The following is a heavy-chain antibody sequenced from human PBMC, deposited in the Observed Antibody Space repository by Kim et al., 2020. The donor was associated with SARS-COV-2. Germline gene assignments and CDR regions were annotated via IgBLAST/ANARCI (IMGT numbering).Heavy chain of an antibody. J-gene: IGHJ6*02. Sequence: SETLSLTCTVSGGSISSYYWSWIRQPPGKGLEWIGYIYYSGSTNYNPSLKSRVTISVDTSKNQFSLKLSSVTAADTAVYYCARGGIAAAGPYPGYYYYGMDVWGQGTTVTVSS. CDR1: GGSISSYY. CDR2: IYYSGST. V-gene: IGHV4-59*01. D-gene: IGHD6-13*01. CDR3: ARGGIAAAGPYPGYYYYGMDV.